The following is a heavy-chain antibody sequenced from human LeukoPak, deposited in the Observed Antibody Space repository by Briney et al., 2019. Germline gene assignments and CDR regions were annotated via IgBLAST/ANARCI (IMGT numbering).Heavy chain of an antibody. D-gene: IGHD1-26*01. J-gene: IGHJ4*02. CDR2: INTDGTGT. CDR1: GFTFSNYW. Sequence: PGGSLRLSCAASGFTFSNYWMHWVRQTPGKGLVWVSRINTDGTGTSYADSVKGRFTISRDGPKNTLYLQMSGLRAEDTAVYYCARVKSGSYYPIDYWGQGTLVTVSS. V-gene: IGHV3-74*01. CDR3: ARVKSGSYYPIDY.